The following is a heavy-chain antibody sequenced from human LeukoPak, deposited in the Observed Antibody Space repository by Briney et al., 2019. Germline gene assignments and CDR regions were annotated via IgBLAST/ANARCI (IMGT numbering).Heavy chain of an antibody. V-gene: IGHV4-39*01. J-gene: IGHJ4*02. D-gene: IGHD5-12*01. CDR1: GGSISSSNYY. Sequence: PSETLSLTCTVSGGSISSSNYYWGWIRQPPGKGLEWIGSIYYSGSTYYNPSLKSRVTISVDTSKNQFSLKLSSVTAADTAVYYCARQTGEVATIHYYFDYWGQGTLVTVSS. CDR3: ARQTGEVATIHYYFDY. CDR2: IYYSGST.